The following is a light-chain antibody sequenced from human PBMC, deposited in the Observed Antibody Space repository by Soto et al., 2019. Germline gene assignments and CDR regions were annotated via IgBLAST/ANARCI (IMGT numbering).Light chain of an antibody. CDR3: SSYTRSSNLV. J-gene: IGLJ1*01. CDR1: SSVVGSYNL. Sequence: QSVLTQPASVSGSPGQSITISCTGTSSVVGSYNLVSWYQQHPGKAPKLMIYEGSKRPSGVSNRFSGSKSGNTASLTISGLQAEDEAEYYCSSYTRSSNLVFGTGTKVTVL. V-gene: IGLV2-14*02. CDR2: EGS.